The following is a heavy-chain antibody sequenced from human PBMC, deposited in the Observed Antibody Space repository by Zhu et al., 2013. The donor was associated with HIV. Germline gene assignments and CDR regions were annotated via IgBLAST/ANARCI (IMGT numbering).Heavy chain of an antibody. CDR3: AREFAAADPWYFDL. J-gene: IGHJ2*01. CDR1: GYTFTGYY. Sequence: QLVQSGAEVKKPGASVKVSCKASGYTFTGYYMHWVRQAPGQGLEWMGWINPNSGGTKYAQKFQGRVTMTRDTSISTAYMELSGLRSDDTAVYYCAREFAAADPWYFDLWGRGTLVTVSS. D-gene: IGHD2-15*01. V-gene: IGHV1-2*02. CDR2: INPNSGGT.